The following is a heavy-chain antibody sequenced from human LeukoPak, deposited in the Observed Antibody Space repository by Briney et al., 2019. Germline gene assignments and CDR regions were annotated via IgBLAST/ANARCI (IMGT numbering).Heavy chain of an antibody. CDR1: GFTFSSYW. CDR2: INSDGSNI. Sequence: GGSLRLSCAASGFTFSSYWMHWVRQAPGKGLVWVSRINSDGSNIIYADSVKGRFTISRDNAKNSLYLQMNSLRAEDTAVYYCARDSGSVAFDIWGQGTMVTVSS. V-gene: IGHV3-74*01. CDR3: ARDSGSVAFDI. J-gene: IGHJ3*02. D-gene: IGHD2-15*01.